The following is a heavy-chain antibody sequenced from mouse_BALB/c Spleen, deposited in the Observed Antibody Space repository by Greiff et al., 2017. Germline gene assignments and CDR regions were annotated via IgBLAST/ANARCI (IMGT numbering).Heavy chain of an antibody. CDR3: ARRGTYRYDPSMDY. Sequence: VKLMESGAELMKPGASVKISCKATGYTFSSYWIEWVKQRPGHGLEWIGEILPGSGSTNYNEKFKGKATFTADTSSNTAYMQLSSLTSEDSAVYYCARRGTYRYDPSMDYWGQGTSVTVSS. D-gene: IGHD2-14*01. CDR1: GYTFSSYW. CDR2: ILPGSGST. V-gene: IGHV1-9*01. J-gene: IGHJ4*01.